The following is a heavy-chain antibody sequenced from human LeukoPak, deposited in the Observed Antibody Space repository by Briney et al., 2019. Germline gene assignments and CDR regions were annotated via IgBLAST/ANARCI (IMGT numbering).Heavy chain of an antibody. CDR3: AREGGVADY. Sequence: GGSLRLSCAASGFTVSSSYMSWVRQAPGKGLEWVSVIYSGGSGSTYYADSAKGRFTISRDNSQNTLYLQMNSLRAEDTAVYYCAREGGVADYWGQGTLVTVSS. CDR1: GFTVSSSY. CDR2: IYSGGSGST. V-gene: IGHV3-66*01. D-gene: IGHD3-16*01. J-gene: IGHJ4*02.